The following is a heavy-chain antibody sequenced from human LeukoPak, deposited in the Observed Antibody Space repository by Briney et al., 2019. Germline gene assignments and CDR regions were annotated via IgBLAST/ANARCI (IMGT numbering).Heavy chain of an antibody. Sequence: GGSLRLSCAASGFTFSSYAMSWVRQAPGKGLEWVSAISGSGGSTYYADSVKGRFTISRDNSKDTLYLQMNGLRAEDTAVYYCARDPLDRSGWSSICDYWGQGTLVTVSS. CDR3: ARDPLDRSGWSSICDY. J-gene: IGHJ4*02. CDR1: GFTFSSYA. V-gene: IGHV3-23*01. CDR2: ISGSGGST. D-gene: IGHD6-19*01.